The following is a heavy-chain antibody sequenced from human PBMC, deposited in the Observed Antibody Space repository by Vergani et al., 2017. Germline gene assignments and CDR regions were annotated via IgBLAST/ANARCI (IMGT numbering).Heavy chain of an antibody. V-gene: IGHV4-34*01. CDR2: INHSGST. J-gene: IGHJ4*02. D-gene: IGHD1-26*01. CDR3: ATGNVGATHY. Sequence: QVQLQQWGAGLLKPSETLSLTCAVYGGSFSGYYWSWIRQPPGKGLEWIGEINHSGSTNYNPSLKSRVTISVDTSRNQFSLKLSSVTAADTAVYYCATGNVGATHYWGQGTLVTVSS. CDR1: GGSFSGYY.